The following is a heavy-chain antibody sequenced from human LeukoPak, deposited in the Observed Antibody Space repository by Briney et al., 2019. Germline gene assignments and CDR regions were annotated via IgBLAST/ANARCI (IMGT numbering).Heavy chain of an antibody. J-gene: IGHJ4*02. CDR3: ARLGIGVVPTAMLGDYYFDY. CDR1: GGSISSYY. CDR2: IYYSGST. Sequence: RPSETLSLTCTVSGGSISSYYWSWIRQPPGKGLERIGYIYYSGSTNYNPSLKSRVTISVDTSKNQFSLKLTSVTAADTAVYYCARLGIGVVPTAMLGDYYFDYWGQGTLVTVSS. V-gene: IGHV4-59*08. D-gene: IGHD2-2*01.